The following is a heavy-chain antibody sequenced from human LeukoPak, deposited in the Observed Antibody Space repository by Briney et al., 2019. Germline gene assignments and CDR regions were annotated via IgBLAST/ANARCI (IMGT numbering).Heavy chain of an antibody. CDR3: ARDSPGIMIFGVVTPN. Sequence: GGSLRLSCVASGFTLSSFWMSWVRQAPGKGLEWVAKIIQDGSEKYYVDSVKGRFTISRDNAKNSLYLQMNGLRAEDTAVYYCARDSPGIMIFGVVTPNGGQGTLVTVSS. V-gene: IGHV3-7*05. D-gene: IGHD3-3*01. CDR1: GFTLSSFW. CDR2: IIQDGSEK. J-gene: IGHJ4*02.